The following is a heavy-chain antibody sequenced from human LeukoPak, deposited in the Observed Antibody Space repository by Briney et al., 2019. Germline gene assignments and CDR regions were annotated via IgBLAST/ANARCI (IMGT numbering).Heavy chain of an antibody. CDR2: INPSGGST. CDR1: GYTFTSYY. D-gene: IGHD3-10*01. CDR3: ARARQPITMVPPGLYYFDY. V-gene: IGHV1-46*01. J-gene: IGHJ4*02. Sequence: GASVNVSCMASGYTFTSYYMHWVRQAPGQGLEWMGIINPSGGSTSYAQKFQGRVTITADKSTSTAYMELSSLRSEDTAVYYCARARQPITMVPPGLYYFDYWGQGTLVTVSS.